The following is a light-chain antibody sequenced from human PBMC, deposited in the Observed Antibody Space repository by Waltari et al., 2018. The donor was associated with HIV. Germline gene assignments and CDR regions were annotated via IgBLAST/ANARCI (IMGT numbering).Light chain of an antibody. J-gene: IGLJ2*01. CDR1: GSNVGVNF. Sequence: QSVLTQAPSASGTPGQRVTLSCSGTGSNVGVNFVSWYQQLPGMAPKLLIVSNNGRPPRVPDRFSGSKSGTSASLAISGLRSEDEAVYFCAAWDDSVSGWAFGEGTKVTVL. CDR2: SNN. CDR3: AAWDDSVSGWA. V-gene: IGLV1-47*01.